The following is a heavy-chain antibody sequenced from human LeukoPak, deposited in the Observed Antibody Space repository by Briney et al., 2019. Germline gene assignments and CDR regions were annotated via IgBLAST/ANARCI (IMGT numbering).Heavy chain of an antibody. V-gene: IGHV3-74*01. D-gene: IGHD2-21*01. CDR3: VRDARYCPDC. CDR1: GNYW. CDR2: INGDGSWT. J-gene: IGHJ4*02. Sequence: GGSLRLSCAASGNYWMHWVRQAPGKGLVWVSHINGDGSWTTYADSVKGRFTISKDNAKNTVYLQMNNLRAEDTAVYYCVRDARYCPDCWGQGTLVTVSS.